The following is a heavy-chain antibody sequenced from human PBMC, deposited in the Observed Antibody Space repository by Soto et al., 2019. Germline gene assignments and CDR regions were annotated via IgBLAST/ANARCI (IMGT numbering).Heavy chain of an antibody. D-gene: IGHD6-19*01. J-gene: IGHJ6*02. Sequence: QVQLLQSGAEVKKPGSSVRVSCEASGGSFRTYSISWVRQAPGQGLEWMGEIIPIFGTVNYAQKFQGRVTIPADXPXTXVXXDLRSLRSEDTAVYYCAKGAVAGTPTSYYYYGMDVWGQGTTVTVSS. CDR2: IIPIFGTV. CDR1: GGSFRTYS. CDR3: AKGAVAGTPTSYYYYGMDV. V-gene: IGHV1-69*12.